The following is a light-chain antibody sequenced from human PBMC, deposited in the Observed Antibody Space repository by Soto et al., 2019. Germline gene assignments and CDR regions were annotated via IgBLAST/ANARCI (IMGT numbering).Light chain of an antibody. J-gene: IGKJ5*01. V-gene: IGKV3-20*01. Sequence: IVFTHSPGTLSFSPRERATLSCRAIQSVSSSYLAWYQQKPGQAPRLLIYGASSRATGIPDRFSGSGSGTDFTLTISRLEPEDFAVYYCQQYGSSPRVTFGQGTRLEI. CDR2: GAS. CDR1: QSVSSSY. CDR3: QQYGSSPRVT.